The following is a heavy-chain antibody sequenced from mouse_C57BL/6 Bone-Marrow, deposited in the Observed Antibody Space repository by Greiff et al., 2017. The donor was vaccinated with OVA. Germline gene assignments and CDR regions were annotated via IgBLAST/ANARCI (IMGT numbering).Heavy chain of an antibody. CDR3: TRGYSNYYAMDY. D-gene: IGHD2-5*01. Sequence: VKLLESGAELVRPGASVTLSCKASGYTFTDYEMHWVQQTPVHGLEWIGAIDPETGGAAYNQKFKGKAILTADKSTSTAYMELRSLASEDAADYYCTRGYSNYYAMDYWGQGTSVTVSS. CDR1: GYTFTDYE. CDR2: IDPETGGA. J-gene: IGHJ4*01. V-gene: IGHV1-15*01.